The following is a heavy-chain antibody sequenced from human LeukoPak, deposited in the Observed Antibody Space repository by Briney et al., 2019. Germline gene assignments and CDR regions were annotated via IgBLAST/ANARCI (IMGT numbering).Heavy chain of an antibody. CDR2: INGDGSSS. D-gene: IGHD2/OR15-2a*01. CDR3: ARVYCTRTIFP. V-gene: IGHV3-74*01. CDR1: GFVFSNYT. J-gene: IGHJ5*02. Sequence: GGSLRLSCAASGFVFSNYTMQWVRQAPGKGLVWVSRINGDGSSSGYADSVKGRFTMSRDNAKNILYLQMDSLRAEDTAVYFCARVYCTRTIFPWGQGTLVTVSS.